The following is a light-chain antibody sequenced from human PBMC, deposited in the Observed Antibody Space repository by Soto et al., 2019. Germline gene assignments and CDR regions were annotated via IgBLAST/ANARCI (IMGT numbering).Light chain of an antibody. J-gene: IGKJ3*01. CDR2: DAS. CDR3: QQRSNWPLT. Sequence: EIVLTQSPATLSLSPGERATLSRRAGQSVGTSLAWFQQKPGQAPRLLIYDASNRATGIPARFSGSGSGTDFTLTISSLETEDFAVYYCQQRSNWPLTFGPGTKVDIK. V-gene: IGKV3-11*01. CDR1: QSVGTS.